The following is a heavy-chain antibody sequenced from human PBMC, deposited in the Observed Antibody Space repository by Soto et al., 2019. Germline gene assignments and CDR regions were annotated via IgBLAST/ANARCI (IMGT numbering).Heavy chain of an antibody. CDR3: AIGKSSSWSGDY. CDR2: ISYDGSNK. D-gene: IGHD6-13*01. CDR1: GFTFSSYA. J-gene: IGHJ4*02. Sequence: GGSLRLSCAASGFTFSSYAMHWVRQAPGKGLEWVAVISYDGSNKYYADSVKGRFTISRDNSKNTLYLQMNSLRAEDTAVYYCAIGKSSSWSGDYWGQGTLVTVSS. V-gene: IGHV3-30-3*01.